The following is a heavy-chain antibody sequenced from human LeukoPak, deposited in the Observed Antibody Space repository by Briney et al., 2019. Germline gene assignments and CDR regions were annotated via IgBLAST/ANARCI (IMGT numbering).Heavy chain of an antibody. V-gene: IGHV3-48*03. J-gene: IGHJ4*02. CDR3: ARGPGDLRYYFDY. Sequence: GGSLRLSCAASGFTFSIYEMNWVRQAPGKGLEWVSYISSSGSTIYYAGSVKGRFTISRDNAKNSLYLQMNSLRAEDTAVYYCARGPGDLRYYFDYWGQGTLVTVSS. D-gene: IGHD3-10*01. CDR2: ISSSGSTI. CDR1: GFTFSIYE.